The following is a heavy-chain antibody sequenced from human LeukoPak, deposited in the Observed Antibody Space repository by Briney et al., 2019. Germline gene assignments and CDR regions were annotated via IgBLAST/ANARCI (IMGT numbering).Heavy chain of an antibody. CDR2: ISGTSTHI. J-gene: IGHJ4*02. D-gene: IGHD6-19*01. CDR3: ARLSGSALVY. V-gene: IGHV3-21*01. Sequence: GGSLRLSCAASGFTFSSYNMNWVRQAPGKGLEWVSSISGTSTHIYYAHSVQGRFTISRDNAKNSLYLQMNSLRVEDTAVYFCARLSGSALVYWGQGTLVTVSS. CDR1: GFTFSSYN.